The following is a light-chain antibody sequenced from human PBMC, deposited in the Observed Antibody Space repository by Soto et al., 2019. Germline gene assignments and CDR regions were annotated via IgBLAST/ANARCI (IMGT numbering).Light chain of an antibody. J-gene: IGKJ1*01. V-gene: IGKV3-15*01. CDR1: QSVGTN. Sequence: TVMTQSPATLSVSPGERATLSCRASQSVGTNVAWYQHKPGQAPRLLIYGASTRATGVPARFSGSAPGAEFTLTISSLQSDESAVYYCQEYSSWWTFGQGTKIEIK. CDR3: QEYSSWWT. CDR2: GAS.